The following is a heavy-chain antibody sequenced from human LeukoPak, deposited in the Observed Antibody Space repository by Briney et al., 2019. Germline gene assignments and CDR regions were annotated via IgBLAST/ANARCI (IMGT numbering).Heavy chain of an antibody. Sequence: KPSETLSLTCAVSGGSISSSNWWSWVRQPPGKGLEWIGEIYHSGSTNYNPSLKSRVTISVDKSKNQFSLKLSSVTAADTAVYYCAILTTYYYDSSGYSPFRYWGQGTLVTVSS. CDR1: GGSISSSNW. D-gene: IGHD3-22*01. J-gene: IGHJ4*02. CDR3: AILTTYYYDSSGYSPFRY. V-gene: IGHV4-4*02. CDR2: IYHSGST.